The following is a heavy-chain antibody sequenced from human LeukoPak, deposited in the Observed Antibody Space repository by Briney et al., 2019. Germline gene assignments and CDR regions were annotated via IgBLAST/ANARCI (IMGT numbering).Heavy chain of an antibody. V-gene: IGHV4-4*07. CDR3: ARLRGDGLDI. CDR1: GGSISGYY. CDR2: IYDSGST. J-gene: IGHJ3*02. Sequence: SETLSLTCTVSGGSISGYYWYWIRQSAGKGLEWIGRIYDSGSTNYNPSLKSRLTMSVDTSKNQFSLKLSSVSAADTAVYYCARLRGDGLDIWGQGTTVTVSS.